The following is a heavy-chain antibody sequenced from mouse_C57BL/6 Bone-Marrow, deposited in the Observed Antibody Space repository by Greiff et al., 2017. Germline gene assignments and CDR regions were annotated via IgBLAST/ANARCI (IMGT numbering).Heavy chain of an antibody. D-gene: IGHD1-1*01. J-gene: IGHJ4*01. V-gene: IGHV5-15*04. CDR1: GFTFSDYE. Sequence: EVQGVESGGGLVQPGGSLKLSCAASGFTFSDYEMAWVRQAPRKGPEWVAFISNFAYSIYYADTVTGRFTISRENAKNTLYLEMSSLRSEDTAMYYCARQDYGSSYDYAMDYWGQGTSVTVSS. CDR2: ISNFAYSI. CDR3: ARQDYGSSYDYAMDY.